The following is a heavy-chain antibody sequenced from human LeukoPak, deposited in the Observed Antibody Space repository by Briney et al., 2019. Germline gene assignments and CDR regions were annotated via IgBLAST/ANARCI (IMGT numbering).Heavy chain of an antibody. CDR2: IYTSGST. CDR3: XXGXAAAXDFDY. D-gene: IGHD6-13*01. V-gene: IGHV4-61*02. J-gene: IGHJ4*02. Sequence: SETLSLTCTVSGGSISSGSYYWSWIRQPAGKGLEWIGRIYTSGSTNYNPSLKSRVTISVDTSKNQFSLKLSSVTAADTAVYXXXXGXAAAXDFDYWGQGTLVTVSS. CDR1: GGSISSGSYY.